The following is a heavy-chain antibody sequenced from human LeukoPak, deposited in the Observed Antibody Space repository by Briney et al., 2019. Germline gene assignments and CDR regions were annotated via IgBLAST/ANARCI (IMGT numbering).Heavy chain of an antibody. CDR3: ARKPYRGSNSGSYTDY. V-gene: IGHV4-61*02. CDR2: IYTSGST. J-gene: IGHJ4*02. Sequence: KSSETLSLTCTVSGGSISSGSYYWSWIRQPAGKGLEWIGRIYTSGSTNYNPSLKSRVTMSLDTSKNQFSLKLSSVTAADTAVYYCARKPYRGSNSGSYTDYWGQGTLVTVSS. D-gene: IGHD1-26*01. CDR1: GGSISSGSYY.